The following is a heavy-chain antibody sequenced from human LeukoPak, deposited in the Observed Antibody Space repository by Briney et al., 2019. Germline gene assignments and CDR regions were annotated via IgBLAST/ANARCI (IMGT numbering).Heavy chain of an antibody. CDR1: GVSISSGSYY. V-gene: IGHV4-61*02. D-gene: IGHD2-21*02. CDR3: ARGGYCGGDCYFYY. Sequence: RPSQTLSLTCTVSGVSISSGSYYWSWNRQPAGKGLEWIGRIYTSGSTNYNPSLKSRVTISVDTSKNQFSLKLSSVTAADAAVYYCARGGYCGGDCYFYYWGQGTLVTVSS. J-gene: IGHJ4*02. CDR2: IYTSGST.